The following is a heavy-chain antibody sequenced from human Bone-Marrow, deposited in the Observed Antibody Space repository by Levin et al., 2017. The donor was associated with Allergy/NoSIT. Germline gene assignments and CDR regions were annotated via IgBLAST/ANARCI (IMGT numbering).Heavy chain of an antibody. V-gene: IGHV3-9*01. Sequence: PGGSLRLSCAASGFTFDDYAMHWVRQAPGKGLEWVSGISWNSGSIGYADSVKGRFTISRDNAKNSLYLQMNSLRAEDTALYYCAKDIERRGSSNQLLLFVFDYWGQGTLVTVSS. CDR3: AKDIERRGSSNQLLLFVFDY. CDR1: GFTFDDYA. J-gene: IGHJ4*02. CDR2: ISWNSGSI. D-gene: IGHD2-2*01.